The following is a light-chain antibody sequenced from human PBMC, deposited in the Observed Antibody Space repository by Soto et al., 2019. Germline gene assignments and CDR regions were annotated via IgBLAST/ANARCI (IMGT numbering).Light chain of an antibody. Sequence: DIVLTQSPATLSLSPGERATLSCRASQRIATSYLGGYQQKPGQAPRLPIYGTTKRAADIPDRFSGSGSGTDFTLTISRLEAEDSAVYYCQQYGSSPRTFGQGTKVDIK. CDR3: QQYGSSPRT. CDR2: GTT. V-gene: IGKV3-20*01. CDR1: QRIATSY. J-gene: IGKJ1*01.